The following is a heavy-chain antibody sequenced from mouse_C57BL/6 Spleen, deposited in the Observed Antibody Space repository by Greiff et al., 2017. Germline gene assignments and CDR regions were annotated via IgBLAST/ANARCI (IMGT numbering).Heavy chain of an antibody. Sequence: VQLQQSGPELVKPGASVKMSCKASGYTFTDSNMHWVKQSHGKSLEWIGYINPNNGGTSYNQKFKGKATLTVNKSSSPAYMELRRLTSEDSAVYYCARSMGGCYDYDVGAMDYWGKGTSVTVSS. CDR2: INPNNGGT. CDR3: ARSMGGCYDYDVGAMDY. V-gene: IGHV1-22*01. CDR1: GYTFTDSN. D-gene: IGHD2-4*01. J-gene: IGHJ4*01.